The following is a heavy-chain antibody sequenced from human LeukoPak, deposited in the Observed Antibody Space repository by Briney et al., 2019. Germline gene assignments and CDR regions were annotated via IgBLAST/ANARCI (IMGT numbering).Heavy chain of an antibody. D-gene: IGHD6-6*01. CDR2: ISGSGGST. J-gene: IGHJ3*02. CDR1: GFTFSSYA. CDR3: AKVTQAAPDAFDI. Sequence: TGGSLRLSCAASGFTFSSYAMSWVRQAPGKGLEWVSAISGSGGSTYYADSVKGRFTISRDNSKNTLYLQMNSLRAEDTAVYYCAKVTQAAPDAFDIWGQGTMVTVSS. V-gene: IGHV3-23*01.